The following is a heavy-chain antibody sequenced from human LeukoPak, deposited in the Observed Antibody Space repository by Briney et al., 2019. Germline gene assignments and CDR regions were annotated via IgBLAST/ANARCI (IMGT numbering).Heavy chain of an antibody. Sequence: PSETLSLTCSVSGGSISSSSYYWGWIRQPPGKGLEWIGEINHSGSTNYNPSLKSRVTISVDTSKNQFSLKLSSVTAADTAVYYCARGLSLQQLPPWGQGTLVTVSS. D-gene: IGHD6-13*01. CDR1: GGSISSSSYY. J-gene: IGHJ5*02. CDR3: ARGLSLQQLPP. CDR2: INHSGST. V-gene: IGHV4-39*07.